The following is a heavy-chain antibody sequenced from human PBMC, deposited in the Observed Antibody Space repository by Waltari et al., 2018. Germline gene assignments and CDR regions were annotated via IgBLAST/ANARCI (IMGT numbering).Heavy chain of an antibody. CDR2: ISSSGSTI. CDR3: ARDPLWFGELSNWFDP. CDR1: GFTFSSYE. V-gene: IGHV3-48*03. D-gene: IGHD3-10*01. Sequence: EVQLVESGGGLVQPGGSLRLSCAASGFTFSSYEMNWVRQAPGKGLEWVSYISSSGSTIYYADSVKGRFTISRDNAKNSLYLQMNSLRAEDTAVYYCARDPLWFGELSNWFDPWGQGTLVTVSS. J-gene: IGHJ5*02.